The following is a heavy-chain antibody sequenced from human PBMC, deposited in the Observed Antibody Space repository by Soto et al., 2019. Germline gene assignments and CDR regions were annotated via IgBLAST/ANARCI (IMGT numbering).Heavy chain of an antibody. CDR1: GFTFSSYA. Sequence: GGSLRLSCAASGFTFSSYAMSWVRQAPGKGLEWVSAISGSGGSTYYADSVKGRFTISRVNSKNTLYLQMNSLRAEDTAVYYCAKGGSGYPYYYYYMDVWGKGTTVTVSS. J-gene: IGHJ6*03. V-gene: IGHV3-23*01. CDR3: AKGGSGYPYYYYYMDV. D-gene: IGHD3-3*01. CDR2: ISGSGGST.